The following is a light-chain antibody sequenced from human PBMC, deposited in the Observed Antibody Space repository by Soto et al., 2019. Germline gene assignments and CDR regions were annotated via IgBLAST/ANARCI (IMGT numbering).Light chain of an antibody. V-gene: IGKV1-17*01. CDR1: PGLRND. CDR3: LQHNTYPFT. J-gene: IGKJ3*01. CDR2: AAS. Sequence: DIQMTQSPSSLSASVGDRVTITCRACPGLRNDLGWYQQMPGKAPKRLIYAASSLQSGVPSRFSGSGSGTEFTLTISSLQPEDFATYYCLQHNTYPFTFGPGTKVDIK.